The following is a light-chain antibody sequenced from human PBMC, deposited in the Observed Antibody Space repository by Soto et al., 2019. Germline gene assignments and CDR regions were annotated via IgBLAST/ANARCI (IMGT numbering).Light chain of an antibody. CDR3: QSYDSSLSGSYV. CDR1: SSNIGAGYD. Sequence: QSVRKQPASVSRAPGQRVTISCTGSSSNIGAGYDVHWYQQLPGTAPKLLIYGNNNRPSGVPDRFSGSKSGTSASLAITGLQAEDEADYYCQSYDSSLSGSYVFGTGTKVTVL. V-gene: IGLV1-40*01. J-gene: IGLJ1*01. CDR2: GNN.